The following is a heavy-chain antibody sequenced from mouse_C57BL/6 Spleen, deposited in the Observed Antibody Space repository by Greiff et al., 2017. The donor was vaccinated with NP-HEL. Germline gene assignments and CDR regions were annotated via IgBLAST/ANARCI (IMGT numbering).Heavy chain of an antibody. Sequence: EVQLQQSGPGLVKPSQSLSLTCSVTGYSITSGYYWNWIRQFPGKKLEWMGYISYDGSNNYNPSLKNRISITRDQSKNQFFLKLNSVTTEDTATXYCARDQAQAPFYYAMDYWGQGTSVTVSS. D-gene: IGHD3-2*02. V-gene: IGHV3-6*01. J-gene: IGHJ4*01. CDR1: GYSITSGYY. CDR2: ISYDGSN. CDR3: ARDQAQAPFYYAMDY.